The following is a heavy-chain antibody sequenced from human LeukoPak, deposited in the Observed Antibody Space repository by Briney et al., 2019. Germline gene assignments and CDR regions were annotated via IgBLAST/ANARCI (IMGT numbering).Heavy chain of an antibody. CDR2: INHSGST. CDR3: ARGPYYYDSSGCYYSDYYFDY. D-gene: IGHD3-22*01. J-gene: IGHJ4*02. CDR1: SGSFSGYY. Sequence: SETLSLTCAVYSGSFSGYYWSWIRQPPGKGLEWIGEINHSGSTNYNPSLKSRVTISVDTSKNQFSLKLSSVTAADTAVYYCARGPYYYDSSGCYYSDYYFDYWGQGTLVTVSS. V-gene: IGHV4-34*01.